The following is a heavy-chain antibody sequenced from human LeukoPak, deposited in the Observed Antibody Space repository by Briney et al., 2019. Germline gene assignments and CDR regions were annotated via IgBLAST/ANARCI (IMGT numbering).Heavy chain of an antibody. Sequence: PGGSLRLSCAASGFTFSSYGMHWVRQAPGKGLEWVAVISYDGSNKYYADSVKGRFTISRDNSKNTLYLQMNSLRAEDTAVYYCAKARDWLWGESDYFDYWGQGTLVTVSS. CDR2: ISYDGSNK. D-gene: IGHD3-16*01. CDR1: GFTFSSYG. V-gene: IGHV3-30*18. CDR3: AKARDWLWGESDYFDY. J-gene: IGHJ4*02.